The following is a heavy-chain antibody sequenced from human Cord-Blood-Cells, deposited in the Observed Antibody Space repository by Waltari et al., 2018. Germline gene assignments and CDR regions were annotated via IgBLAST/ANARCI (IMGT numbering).Heavy chain of an antibody. D-gene: IGHD1-26*01. J-gene: IGHJ4*02. CDR3: ARATISGSYFDY. CDR1: GGSISSRSYY. Sequence: QLQLQESGPGLVKPSETLSLTCTVSGGSISSRSYYWGWNRQPPGKGLEWMGSIYYSGSTYYNPSLKSRVTISVDTSKNQFSLKLSSVTAADTAVYYCARATISGSYFDYWGQGTLVTVSS. CDR2: IYYSGST. V-gene: IGHV4-39*01.